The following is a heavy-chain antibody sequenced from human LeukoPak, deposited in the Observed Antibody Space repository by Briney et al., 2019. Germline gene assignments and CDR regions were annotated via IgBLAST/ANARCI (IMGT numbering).Heavy chain of an antibody. CDR1: GYTFTGYY. V-gene: IGHV1-2*02. CDR3: ARDPGRRVTLYFDY. CDR2: INPNSGGT. J-gene: IGHJ4*02. Sequence: ASVKVSCTASGYTFTGYYMHWVRQAPGQGLEWMGWINPNSGGTNYAQKFQGRVTMTRDTSISTAYMELSRLRSDDTAVYYCARDPGRRVTLYFDYWGQGTLVTVSS. D-gene: IGHD2-21*02.